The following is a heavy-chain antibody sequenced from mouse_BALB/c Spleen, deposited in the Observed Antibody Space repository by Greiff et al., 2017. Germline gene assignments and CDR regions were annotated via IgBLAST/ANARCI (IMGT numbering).Heavy chain of an antibody. CDR2: INSNGGST. J-gene: IGHJ3*01. D-gene: IGHD3-3*01. CDR3: ARARGTGFAY. CDR1: GFTFSSYG. Sequence: EVMLVESGGGLVQPGGSLKLSCAASGFTFSSYGMSWVRQTPDKRLELVATINSNGGSTYYPDSVKGRFTISRDNAKNTLYLQMSSLKSEDTAMYYCARARGTGFAYWGQGTLVTVSA. V-gene: IGHV5-6-3*01.